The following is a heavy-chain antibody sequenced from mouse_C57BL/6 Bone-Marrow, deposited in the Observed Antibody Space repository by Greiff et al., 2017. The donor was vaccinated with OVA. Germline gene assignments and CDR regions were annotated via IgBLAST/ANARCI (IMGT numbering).Heavy chain of an antibody. CDR3: ARSGVYGNYKGYYAMDY. J-gene: IGHJ4*01. CDR2: IYPRSGNT. CDR1: GYTFTSYG. D-gene: IGHD2-1*01. V-gene: IGHV1-81*01. Sequence: QVQLQQSGAELARPGASVKLSCKASGYTFTSYGISWVKQRTGQGLEWIGEIYPRSGNTYYNEKFKGKATLTADKSSSTAYMELRSLTSEDSAVYFCARSGVYGNYKGYYAMDYGGQGTSVTVSS.